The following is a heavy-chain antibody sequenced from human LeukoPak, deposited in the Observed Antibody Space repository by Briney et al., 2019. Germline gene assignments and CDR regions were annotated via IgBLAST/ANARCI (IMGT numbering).Heavy chain of an antibody. V-gene: IGHV3-21*01. D-gene: IGHD3-9*01. CDR3: ARDHYDNLTGYRMYNWFDP. Sequence: PGGSLRLSCAASGFTFSSYNMNWVRQAPGKGLEWVSFISTSSSYIHYADSVKGRFTISRDNAKKSLYLQMNSLRAEDTAVYYCARDHYDNLTGYRMYNWFDPWGQGTLVTVSS. J-gene: IGHJ5*02. CDR2: ISTSSSYI. CDR1: GFTFSSYN.